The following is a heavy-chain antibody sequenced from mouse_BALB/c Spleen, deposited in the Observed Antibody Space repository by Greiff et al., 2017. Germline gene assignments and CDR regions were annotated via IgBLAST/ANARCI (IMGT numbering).Heavy chain of an antibody. J-gene: IGHJ3*01. CDR3: AKLGRFAY. Sequence: EVMLVESGGGLVQPGGSRKLSCAASGFTFSSFGMHWVRQAPEKGLEWVAYISSGSSTIYYADTVKGRFTISRDNPKNTLFLQMTSLRSEDTAMYYCAKLGRFAYWGQGTLVTVSA. CDR1: GFTFSSFG. CDR2: ISSGSSTI. V-gene: IGHV5-17*02. D-gene: IGHD4-1*01.